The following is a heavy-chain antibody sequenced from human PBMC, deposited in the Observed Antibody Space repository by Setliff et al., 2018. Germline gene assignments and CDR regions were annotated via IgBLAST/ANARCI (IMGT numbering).Heavy chain of an antibody. Sequence: SETLSLTCAVYGGSFQGYYWSWIRQSPERGLEWIGEINSSGDTNYNPSLESRVTMSIDPSKNQFSLTLTSVRAADTAVYFCAKAKGHLGYYRLVLNYFRHWGQGTPVTVS. V-gene: IGHV4-34*01. J-gene: IGHJ1*01. D-gene: IGHD3-22*01. CDR3: AKAKGHLGYYRLVLNYFRH. CDR2: INSSGDT. CDR1: GGSFQGYY.